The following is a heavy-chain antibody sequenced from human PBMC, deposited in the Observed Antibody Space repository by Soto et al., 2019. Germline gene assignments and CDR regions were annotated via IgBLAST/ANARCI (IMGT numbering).Heavy chain of an antibody. CDR2: ISAYNGNT. CDR1: GYTFTSYG. J-gene: IGHJ6*02. V-gene: IGHV1-18*04. CDR3: ARHHQYKSCCGGYYGMDV. Sequence: GASVKVSCKASGYTFTSYGISWVRQAPGQGLEWMGWISAYNGNTNYAQKLQGRVTMTTDTSTSTAYMELRSLRSDDTAVYYCARHHQYKSCCGGYYGMDVWGQGTTVTVSS. D-gene: IGHD2-21*01.